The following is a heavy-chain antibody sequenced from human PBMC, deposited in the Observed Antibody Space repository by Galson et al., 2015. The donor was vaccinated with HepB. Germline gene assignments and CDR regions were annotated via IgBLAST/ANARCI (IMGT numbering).Heavy chain of an antibody. CDR1: GYTFTGYY. Sequence: SVKVSCKASGYTFTGYYIHWVRQAPGQGLEWVGWINPKNPNTGATNYAQKFQGRVTMTGDTSINTAYMELSSLRSDDTAVYYCARADSSTWYGKMSYWGQGTLVTVSS. CDR3: ARADSSTWYGKMSY. CDR2: INPKNPNTGAT. J-gene: IGHJ4*01. V-gene: IGHV1-2*02. D-gene: IGHD6-13*01.